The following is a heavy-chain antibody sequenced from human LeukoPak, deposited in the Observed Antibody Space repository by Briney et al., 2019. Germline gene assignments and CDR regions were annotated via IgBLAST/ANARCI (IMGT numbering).Heavy chain of an antibody. CDR3: ARDSPDYYGSGSYYAFDI. CDR2: IYYSGST. V-gene: IGHV4-31*03. CDR1: GGSIDNDTYY. Sequence: SETLSLTCTVSGGSIDNDTYYWTWIRQHPGKGLEWIGYIYYSGSTYYNPSLKSRVSMSADTSKNQFSLKLSSVTAADTAVYYCARDSPDYYGSGSYYAFDIWGQGTMVTVSS. J-gene: IGHJ3*02. D-gene: IGHD3-10*01.